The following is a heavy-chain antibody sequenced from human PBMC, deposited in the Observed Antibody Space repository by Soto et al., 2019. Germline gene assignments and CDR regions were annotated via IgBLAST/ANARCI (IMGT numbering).Heavy chain of an antibody. CDR3: ARVLWSDTSLYYFDY. V-gene: IGHV2-5*02. D-gene: IGHD3-3*01. CDR1: GFSLTGSGVG. CDR2: IYWDDDK. J-gene: IGHJ4*02. Sequence: QITLKESGPTLVKPTQTLTLTCTFSGFSLTGSGVGVGWIRQPPGKALEWLALIYWDDDKRYSPSLKSRLTIPKDTSKNQVALTVTNMYPVDTATYYCARVLWSDTSLYYFDYWGQGTLVTVSS.